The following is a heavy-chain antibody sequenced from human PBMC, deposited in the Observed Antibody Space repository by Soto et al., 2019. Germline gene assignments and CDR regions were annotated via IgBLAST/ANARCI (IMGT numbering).Heavy chain of an antibody. Sequence: QVQLVESGGGVVQPGRSLRLSCAASGFTFSSYGMHWVSQAPGKGLEWVAVISYDGSNKYYADSVKGRFIISRDNSKNTLYMQMNSLRAEDTAVYYCAKGAYSYRPSIDYWGQGTLVTVSS. V-gene: IGHV3-30*18. CDR3: AKGAYSYRPSIDY. J-gene: IGHJ4*02. CDR1: GFTFSSYG. CDR2: ISYDGSNK. D-gene: IGHD5-18*01.